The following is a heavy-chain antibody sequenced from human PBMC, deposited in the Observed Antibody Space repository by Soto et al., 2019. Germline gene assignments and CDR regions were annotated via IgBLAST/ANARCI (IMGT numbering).Heavy chain of an antibody. J-gene: IGHJ4*02. CDR2: ISYDGSNK. Sequence: PGGSLRLSCAASGFTFSSYGMHWVRQAPGKGLEWVAVISYDGSNKYYADSVKGRFTISRDNSKNTLYLQMNSLRAEDTAVYYCAKDMFLDYWGQGTLVTVSS. D-gene: IGHD3-10*02. CDR3: AKDMFLDY. CDR1: GFTFSSYG. V-gene: IGHV3-30*18.